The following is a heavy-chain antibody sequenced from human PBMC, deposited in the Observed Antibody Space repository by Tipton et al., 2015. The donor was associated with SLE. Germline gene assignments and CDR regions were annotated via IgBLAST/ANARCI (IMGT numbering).Heavy chain of an antibody. CDR3: ASHFYISNWYSRYDW. Sequence: TLSLTCTVSGDSINSSNYYWGWIRQPPGKGLEWIGSFYYSGSTYYNPSLKSRVTISVDTSRNQFSLRLSSVTAADTALYSCASHFYISNWYSRYDWWGQGPLVTVSS. V-gene: IGHV4-39*01. D-gene: IGHD6-13*01. CDR2: FYYSGST. CDR1: GDSINSSNYY. J-gene: IGHJ4*02.